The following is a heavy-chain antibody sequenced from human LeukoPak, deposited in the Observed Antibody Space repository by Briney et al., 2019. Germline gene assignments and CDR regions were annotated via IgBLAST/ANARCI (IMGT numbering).Heavy chain of an antibody. CDR2: INHSGST. D-gene: IGHD5-24*01. CDR1: GGSFSGYY. CDR3: AGGRWLQSDY. Sequence: SETLSLTCAVYGGSFSGYYWSWIRQPPGKGLEWIGEINHSGSTNYNPSLESRVTISVDTSKNQFSLKLSSVTAADTAVYYCAGGRWLQSDYWGQGTLVTVSS. J-gene: IGHJ4*02. V-gene: IGHV4-34*01.